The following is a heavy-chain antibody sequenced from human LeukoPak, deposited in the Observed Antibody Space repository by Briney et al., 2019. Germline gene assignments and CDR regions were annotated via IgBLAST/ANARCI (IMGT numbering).Heavy chain of an antibody. CDR3: AGELGINAFDV. D-gene: IGHD7-27*01. CDR1: GYTLNEKH. J-gene: IGHJ3*01. Sequence: GASVKLSCTASGYTLNEKHLYWVRQAPGKGLEWMGWIHHKSGGKNYAQNFQGRLTITRDTSINTVYMQVSRLISDDTAVYFCAGELGINAFDVWGQGTMVTVSS. V-gene: IGHV1-2*02. CDR2: IHHKSGGK.